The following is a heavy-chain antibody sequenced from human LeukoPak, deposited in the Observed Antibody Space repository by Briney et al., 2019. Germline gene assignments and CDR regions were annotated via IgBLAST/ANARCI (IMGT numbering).Heavy chain of an antibody. D-gene: IGHD3-3*01. CDR2: INHSGST. V-gene: IGHV4-34*01. J-gene: IGHJ6*03. CDR1: GGSFSGHY. CDR3: ARLGREGYYDFWSGYYYYYYMDV. Sequence: PSETLSLTCAVYGGSFSGHYWSWIRQPPGKGLEWIAEINHSGSTNYNPSLKSRVTISVDTSKNQFSLKLSSVTAADTAVYYCARLGREGYYDFWSGYYYYYYMDVWGKGTTVTVSS.